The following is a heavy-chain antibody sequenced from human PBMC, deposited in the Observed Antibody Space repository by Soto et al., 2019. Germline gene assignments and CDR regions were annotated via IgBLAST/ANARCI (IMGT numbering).Heavy chain of an antibody. CDR2: VYYRGRS. CDR3: VSQRTTVITQDYFDY. J-gene: IGHJ4*02. V-gene: IGHV4-39*01. Sequence: SETLSLTCTVSGGSVTNSSYYWGWIRQSPGKGLEWIGSVYYRGRSYSKSSVKSRVTISVDTSKNQFSLNLNSVTASDTAVYFCVSQRTTVITQDYFDYWGPGALVTVSA. CDR1: GGSVTNSSYY. D-gene: IGHD4-4*01.